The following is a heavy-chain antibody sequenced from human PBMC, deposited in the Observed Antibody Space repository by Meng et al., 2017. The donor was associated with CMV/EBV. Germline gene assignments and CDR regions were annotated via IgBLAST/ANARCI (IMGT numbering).Heavy chain of an antibody. CDR3: AKALRGTRDLNDY. V-gene: IGHV3-23*01. J-gene: IGHJ4*02. D-gene: IGHD1-7*01. Sequence: GESLKISCAASGFTFSSYAMSWVRQAPGKGLEWVSAISGSGGSTYYADSVKGRFTISRDNSKNTLYPQMNSLRAEDTAVYYCAKALRGTRDLNDYWGQGTLVTVSS. CDR2: ISGSGGST. CDR1: GFTFSSYA.